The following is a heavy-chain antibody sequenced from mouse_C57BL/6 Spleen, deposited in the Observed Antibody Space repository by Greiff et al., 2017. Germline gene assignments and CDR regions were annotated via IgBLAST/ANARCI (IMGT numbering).Heavy chain of an antibody. CDR3: ARDEDGYDVGWYFDV. CDR2: ISDGGSYT. V-gene: IGHV5-4*01. D-gene: IGHD2-2*01. J-gene: IGHJ1*03. Sequence: EVMLVESGGGLVKPGGSLKLSCAASGFTFSSYAMSWVRPTPEKRLVWVATISDGGSYTYYPDNVKGRFTISRDNAKNNLYLQMSHLKSEDTAMYYCARDEDGYDVGWYFDVWGTGTTVTVSS. CDR1: GFTFSSYA.